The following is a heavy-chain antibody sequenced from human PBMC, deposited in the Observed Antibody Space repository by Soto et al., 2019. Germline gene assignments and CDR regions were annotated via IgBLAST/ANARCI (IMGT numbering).Heavy chain of an antibody. CDR3: VTTAGYDSSGYYQTYYFDY. J-gene: IGHJ4*02. Sequence: PGGSLRLSCAASGFTFSSYWMSWVRQAPGKGLEWVANIKQDGSEKYYVDSVKGRFTISRDNSKNSLYLQMSSLRAEDTAVYYCVTTAGYDSSGYYQTYYFDYWGQGTLVTVSS. V-gene: IGHV3-7*01. CDR2: IKQDGSEK. D-gene: IGHD3-22*01. CDR1: GFTFSSYW.